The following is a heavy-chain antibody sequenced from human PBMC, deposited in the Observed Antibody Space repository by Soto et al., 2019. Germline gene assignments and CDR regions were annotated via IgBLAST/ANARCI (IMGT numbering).Heavy chain of an antibody. CDR3: ARTWDGYSSGWYYYGMDV. CDR2: IIPIFGTA. D-gene: IGHD6-19*01. J-gene: IGHJ6*02. CDR1: GGTFSSYA. V-gene: IGHV1-69*13. Sequence: SVKVSCKASGGTFSSYAISWVRQAPGQGLEWMGGIIPIFGTANYAQKFQGRVTITADESTSTAYMELSSLRSEDTAVYYCARTWDGYSSGWYYYGMDVWGQGTTVTVSS.